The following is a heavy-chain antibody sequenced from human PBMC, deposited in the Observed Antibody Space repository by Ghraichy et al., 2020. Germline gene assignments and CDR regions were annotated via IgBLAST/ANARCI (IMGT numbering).Heavy chain of an antibody. CDR2: ITSSGRSK. V-gene: IGHV3-48*02. CDR3: ARGSRVVRFYYYDGMDV. D-gene: IGHD4-23*01. CDR1: EFTFSGYS. J-gene: IGHJ6*02. Sequence: LSLTCVGSEFTFSGYSMNWVRQSPGKGLEWVSYITSSGRSKFYADSVKGRFTISRDNAQNSLYLQMNSLRDEDTAVYYCARGSRVVRFYYYDGMDVWGRGTTVTDCS.